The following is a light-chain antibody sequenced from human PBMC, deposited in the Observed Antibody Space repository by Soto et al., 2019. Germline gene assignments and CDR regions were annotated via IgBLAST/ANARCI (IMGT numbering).Light chain of an antibody. J-gene: IGLJ2*01. Sequence: QSALTQPASVSGSPGRSVTISCTGTSTDVGDFNYVSWYQHLPGRAPKLIIYDVTIRPSGISYRFSASKSGRTASLTISGLQAEDEADYYCSSYSSSTTHVVFGGGTKLTVL. CDR3: SSYSSSTTHVV. CDR1: STDVGDFNY. V-gene: IGLV2-14*03. CDR2: DVT.